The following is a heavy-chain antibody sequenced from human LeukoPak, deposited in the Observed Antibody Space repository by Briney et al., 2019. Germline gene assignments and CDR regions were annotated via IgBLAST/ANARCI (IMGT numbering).Heavy chain of an antibody. CDR3: TGDFVF. CDR1: GFAFSTYW. Sequence: GGPLRLSCAASGFAFSTYWMDWVRQAPGKGLEWVGNINQDGSVKHYVDSVRGRFTISRDNARNSVYLQMNALRVEDTAVYYCTGDFVFWGQGTLVTASS. CDR2: INQDGSVK. D-gene: IGHD3-3*01. J-gene: IGHJ4*02. V-gene: IGHV3-7*01.